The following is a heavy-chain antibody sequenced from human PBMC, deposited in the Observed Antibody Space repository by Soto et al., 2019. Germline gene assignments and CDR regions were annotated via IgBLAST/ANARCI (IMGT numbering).Heavy chain of an antibody. J-gene: IGHJ4*02. D-gene: IGHD2-15*01. CDR1: GGTFSSYA. Sequence: GASVKVSCKASGGTFSSYAIGWVRQAPVQGVEWMGGIIPIFGTANYAQKFQGRVTITADESTSTAYMELSSLRSEDTAVYYCAKDGDSKRWLLRNHTFDYWGQGTLVTVSS. CDR2: IIPIFGTA. CDR3: AKDGDSKRWLLRNHTFDY. V-gene: IGHV1-69*13.